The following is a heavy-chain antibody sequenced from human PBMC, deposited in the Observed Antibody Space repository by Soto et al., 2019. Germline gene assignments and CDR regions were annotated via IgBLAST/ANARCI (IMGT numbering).Heavy chain of an antibody. D-gene: IGHD3-9*01. CDR3: TTDLYYDILTGSGY. V-gene: IGHV3-15*01. Sequence: PGGSLRLSCAASGFTFSNAWMSWVRQAPGKGLEWVGRIKSKTDGGTTDYAAPVKGRFTISRDDSKNTLYLQMNSLKTEDTAVYYCTTDLYYDILTGSGYWGQGTLVTVSS. CDR1: GFTFSNAW. CDR2: IKSKTDGGTT. J-gene: IGHJ4*02.